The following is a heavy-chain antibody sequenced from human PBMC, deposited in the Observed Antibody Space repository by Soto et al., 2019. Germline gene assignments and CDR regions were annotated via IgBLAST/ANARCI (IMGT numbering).Heavy chain of an antibody. J-gene: IGHJ3*02. CDR3: AKSSGYVLINDVNDALDI. CDR1: GFTFSSYA. Sequence: VGSLRLSCAASGFTFSSYAMSWVRQAPGKGLEWVSAISGSGGSTYYADSVKGRFTISRDNSKNTLYLQMNSLRAEDTAVYYCAKSSGYVLINDVNDALDIWGQGTMVTVS. V-gene: IGHV3-23*01. CDR2: ISGSGGST. D-gene: IGHD3-22*01.